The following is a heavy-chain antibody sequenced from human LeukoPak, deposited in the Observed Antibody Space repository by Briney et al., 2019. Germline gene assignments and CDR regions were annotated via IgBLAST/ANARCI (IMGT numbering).Heavy chain of an antibody. D-gene: IGHD1-14*01. J-gene: IGHJ6*02. CDR1: GGTFSSYA. Sequence: SVKVSCKVSGGTFSSYAISWVRQAPGQGLEWMGGIVVGSGNTNYAQKFQERVTITRDMSTSTAYMELSSLRSEDTAVYYCAAAPTRNFYYYYGMDVWGQGTTVTVSS. V-gene: IGHV1-58*02. CDR2: IVVGSGNT. CDR3: AAAPTRNFYYYYGMDV.